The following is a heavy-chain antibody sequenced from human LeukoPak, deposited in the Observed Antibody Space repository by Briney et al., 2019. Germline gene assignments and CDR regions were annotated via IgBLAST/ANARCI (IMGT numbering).Heavy chain of an antibody. CDR2: ISSSSSYI. CDR3: ARDMVGATKAFDY. V-gene: IGHV3-21*01. Sequence: GGSLRLSCAASGFTFSDYYMSWVRQAPGKGLEWVSSISSSSSYIYYADSVKGRFTISRDNAKNSLYLQMNSLRAEDTAVYYCARDMVGATKAFDYWGQGTLVTVSS. J-gene: IGHJ4*02. D-gene: IGHD1-26*01. CDR1: GFTFSDYY.